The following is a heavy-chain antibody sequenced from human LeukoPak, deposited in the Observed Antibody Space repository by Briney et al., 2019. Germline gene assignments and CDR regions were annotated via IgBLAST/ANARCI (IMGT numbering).Heavy chain of an antibody. Sequence: PGRSLRLSCAASGFRFSSYGMQWVRQAPGKGLEWVAVIWYDGSNKYYADFVKGRFTISRDNSKNTLYLQMHSLRAEDTAAYYCAKGDYYYDSPLEYWGQGTLVTVSS. CDR1: GFRFSSYG. V-gene: IGHV3-33*06. CDR3: AKGDYYYDSPLEY. J-gene: IGHJ4*02. D-gene: IGHD3-22*01. CDR2: IWYDGSNK.